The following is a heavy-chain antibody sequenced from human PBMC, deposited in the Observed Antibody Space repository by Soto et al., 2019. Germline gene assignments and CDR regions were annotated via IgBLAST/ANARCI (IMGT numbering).Heavy chain of an antibody. CDR1: GGSISSSSYY. CDR2: IYYSGST. V-gene: IGHV4-39*01. Sequence: TSETLSLTCTVSGGSISSSSYYWGWIRQPPGKGLEWIGSIYYSGSTYYNPSLKSRVTISVDTSKNQFSLKLSSVTAADTAVYYCARHNCSGGSCYSGYWFDPWGQGTLVTVSS. J-gene: IGHJ5*02. CDR3: ARHNCSGGSCYSGYWFDP. D-gene: IGHD2-15*01.